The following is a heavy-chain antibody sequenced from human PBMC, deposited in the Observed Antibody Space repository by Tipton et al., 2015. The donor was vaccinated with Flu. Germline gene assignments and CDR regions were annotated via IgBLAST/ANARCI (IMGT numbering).Heavy chain of an antibody. Sequence: TLSLTCTVSGGSISGYYWSWIRQPPGKRLEWMGHIHDSGSTNYNPSLKSRVTMSVDSAKNQFSLKLTSVTAADTAVYYCARGRGAAAGNFDYWGQGTLVTVSS. CDR2: IHDSGST. CDR3: ARGRGAAAGNFDY. CDR1: GGSISGYY. D-gene: IGHD6-13*01. J-gene: IGHJ4*02. V-gene: IGHV4-59*01.